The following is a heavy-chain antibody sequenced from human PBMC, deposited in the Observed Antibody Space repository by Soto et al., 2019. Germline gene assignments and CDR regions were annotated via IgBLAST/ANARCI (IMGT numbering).Heavy chain of an antibody. CDR1: GYTFTRYG. J-gene: IGHJ6*04. CDR3: AMVDVYVTPSRQDV. CDR2: INTYNGNT. Sequence: QVQLVQSGAEVKNPGASVKVSCKASGYTFTRYGIGWARQAPGQGLEWMGGINTYNGNTNYAQNVQGRVTLTTDTSTSTAYRELRSLRSNDTAIYYCAMVDVYVTPSRQDVWGKGTTVIVSS. D-gene: IGHD3-16*01. V-gene: IGHV1-18*01.